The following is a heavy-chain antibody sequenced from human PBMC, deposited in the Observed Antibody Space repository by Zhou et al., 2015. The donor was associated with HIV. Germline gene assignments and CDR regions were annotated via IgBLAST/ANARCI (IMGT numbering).Heavy chain of an antibody. Sequence: SSYVISWVRQAPGQGLEWMGGIIPIFGTANYAQKFQGRVTITADESTSTAYMELSSLRSEDTAVYYCARGGYSSGWTRGDYWGQGTLVTVSS. CDR1: SSYV. D-gene: IGHD6-19*01. J-gene: IGHJ4*02. CDR2: IIPIFGTA. V-gene: IGHV1-69*01. CDR3: ARGGYSSGWTRGDY.